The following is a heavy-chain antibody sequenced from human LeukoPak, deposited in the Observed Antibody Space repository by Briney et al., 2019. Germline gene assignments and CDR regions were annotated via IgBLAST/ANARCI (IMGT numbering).Heavy chain of an antibody. D-gene: IGHD2-21*02. CDR2: MNPNSGNT. CDR1: GYTFTSYD. V-gene: IGHV1-8*01. CDR3: ARRGSRCGGDCPRYYYYYYGMDV. J-gene: IGHJ6*02. Sequence: ASVKVSCKASGYTFTSYDINWVRQATGQGLEWMGWMNPNSGNTGYAQKFQGRVTMTRNTSTSTAYMELSSLRFEDTAVYYCARRGSRCGGDCPRYYYYYYGMDVWGQGTTVTVSS.